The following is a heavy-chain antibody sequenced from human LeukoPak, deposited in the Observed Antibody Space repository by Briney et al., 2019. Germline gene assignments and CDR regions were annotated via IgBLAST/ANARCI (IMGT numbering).Heavy chain of an antibody. J-gene: IGHJ4*02. CDR3: TTPGLYYYGPDY. V-gene: IGHV3-15*01. CDR2: IKSKTDGGTT. D-gene: IGHD3-10*01. CDR1: GFTFSNAW. Sequence: KPGGSLRLSCAASGFTFSNAWMSWVRQAPGKGLEWVGRIKSKTDGGTTDYAAAVKGRFTISRDDSKNTLYLQMNSLKTEDTAVYYCTTPGLYYYGPDYWGQGTLVTVSS.